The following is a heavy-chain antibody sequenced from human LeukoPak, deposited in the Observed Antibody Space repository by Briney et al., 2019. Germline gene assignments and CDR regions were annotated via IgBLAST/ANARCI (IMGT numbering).Heavy chain of an antibody. CDR3: ARSLGVAVAGTDYYGMDV. CDR1: GYTFTSYY. Sequence: GASVKVSCKASGYTFTSYYMHWVRQAPGQGLEWMGWINPNSGGTNYAQKFQGWVTMTRDTSISTAYMELSRLRSDDTAVYYCARSLGVAVAGTDYYGMDVWGQGTTVTVSS. D-gene: IGHD6-19*01. J-gene: IGHJ6*02. V-gene: IGHV1-2*04. CDR2: INPNSGGT.